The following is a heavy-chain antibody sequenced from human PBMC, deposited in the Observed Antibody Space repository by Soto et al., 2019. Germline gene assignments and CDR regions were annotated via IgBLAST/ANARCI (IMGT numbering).Heavy chain of an antibody. V-gene: IGHV3-35*01. CDR1: GFTFSNSD. Sequence: PGGSLRLSCAASGFTFSNSDMNWVRQAPGKGLEWVSGVSWNGSRTHYADSVKGRFIISRDNSRNFLYQQMNSLRPEDMAVYYCVSEEKLLWSGELIPYYYYYGMDVWGQGTTVTVSS. CDR3: VSEEKLLWSGELIPYYYYYGMDV. D-gene: IGHD3-10*01. J-gene: IGHJ6*02. CDR2: VSWNGSRT.